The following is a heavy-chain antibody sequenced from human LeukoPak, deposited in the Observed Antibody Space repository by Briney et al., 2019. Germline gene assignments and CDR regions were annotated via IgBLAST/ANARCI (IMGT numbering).Heavy chain of an antibody. CDR2: IYSGGST. D-gene: IGHD2-15*01. V-gene: IGHV3-53*01. Sequence: GGSLRLSCAASGFTVSSNYMSWVRQAPGKGLEWVSDIYSGGSTYYADSVKGRFTISRDNSKNTLYLQMNSLRAEDTAVYYCARGLGYCSGGSCYYFDYWGQGTLVTVSS. CDR3: ARGLGYCSGGSCYYFDY. J-gene: IGHJ4*02. CDR1: GFTVSSNY.